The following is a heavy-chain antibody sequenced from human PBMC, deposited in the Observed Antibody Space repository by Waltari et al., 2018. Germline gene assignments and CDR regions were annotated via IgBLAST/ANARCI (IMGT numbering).Heavy chain of an antibody. D-gene: IGHD3-22*01. J-gene: IGHJ3*02. CDR1: GYTFTGYY. CDR2: INPNSGGT. CDR3: ARVPSWYDSSGQIHDAFDI. V-gene: IGHV1-2*02. Sequence: QVQLVQSGAEVKKPGASVKVSCKASGYTFTGYYMHWVRQAPGQGLEWMGWINPNSGGTNYEQKFQGRVTMTRDTSISTAYMELSRLRSDDTAVYYCARVPSWYDSSGQIHDAFDIWGQGTMVTVSS.